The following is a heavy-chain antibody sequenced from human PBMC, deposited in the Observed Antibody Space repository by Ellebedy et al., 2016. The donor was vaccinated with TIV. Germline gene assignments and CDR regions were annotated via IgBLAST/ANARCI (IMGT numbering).Heavy chain of an antibody. CDR3: ARDLFVAILIGYYRWSRQDPFDP. CDR2: INPKSGDT. J-gene: IGHJ5*02. V-gene: IGHV1-2*02. Sequence: AASVKVSCKASGYTFTGYYMHWVRQAPGQGLEWMGWINPKSGDTVYAQKFQGSVTMTRDTSITTAYMELRRLRSDDTAVYFCARDLFVAILIGYYRWSRQDPFDPWGQGTLVTVSS. CDR1: GYTFTGYY. D-gene: IGHD3-9*01.